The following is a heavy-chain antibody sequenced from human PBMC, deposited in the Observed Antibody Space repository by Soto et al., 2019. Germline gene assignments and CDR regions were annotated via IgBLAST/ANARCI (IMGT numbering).Heavy chain of an antibody. V-gene: IGHV4-39*01. CDR2: IYYSGST. CDR1: GGSISSSSYY. Sequence: QLQLQESGPGLVKPSETLSLTCTVSGGSISSSSYYWGWIRQPPGKGLEWIGSIYYSGSTYYNPSLKSRVTISVDTSKNQFSLKLSSVTAADTAVYYCAALGRGYDFSAALGRNDYWGQGTLVTVSS. D-gene: IGHD5-12*01. CDR3: AALGRGYDFSAALGRNDY. J-gene: IGHJ4*02.